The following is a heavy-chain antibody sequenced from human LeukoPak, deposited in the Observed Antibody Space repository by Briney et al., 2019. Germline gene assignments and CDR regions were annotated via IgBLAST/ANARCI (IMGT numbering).Heavy chain of an antibody. Sequence: PSETLSLTCAVYGGSFSGYYWSWIRQPPGKGLEWIGEINHSGSTNYNPSLKSRVTISVDTSKNQFSLKLTSVTAADTAVYRCARVAAGKYFDYWGQGTLVTVSS. D-gene: IGHD1-26*01. J-gene: IGHJ4*02. CDR3: ARVAAGKYFDY. CDR2: INHSGST. V-gene: IGHV4-34*01. CDR1: GGSFSGYY.